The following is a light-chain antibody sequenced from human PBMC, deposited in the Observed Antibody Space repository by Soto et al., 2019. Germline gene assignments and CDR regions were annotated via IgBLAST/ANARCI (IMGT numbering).Light chain of an antibody. V-gene: IGKV1-39*01. CDR1: QRISGY. CDR2: AAS. Sequence: DIQMTQTPSSLSASVGDRVTITCRASQRISGYVNWYQKKPGGAPKLLIYAASSLQSGVPSRFSGRGSATDFTLTISSLQLEDFATYYCQESYRSLVSCGSGPTLDIK. J-gene: IGKJ3*01. CDR3: QESYRSLVS.